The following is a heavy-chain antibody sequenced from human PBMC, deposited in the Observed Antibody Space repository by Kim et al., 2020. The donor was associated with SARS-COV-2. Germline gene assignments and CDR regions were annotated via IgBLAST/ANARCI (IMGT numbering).Heavy chain of an antibody. D-gene: IGHD3-9*01. CDR1: GGTFSSYA. V-gene: IGHV1-69*04. Sequence: SVKVSCKASGGTFSSYAISWVRQAPGQGLEWMGRIIPILGIANYAQKFQGRVTITADKSTSTAYMELSSLRSEDTAVYYCARVVLLTGYVEDYFDYWGQGTLVTVSS. J-gene: IGHJ4*02. CDR3: ARVVLLTGYVEDYFDY. CDR2: IIPILGIA.